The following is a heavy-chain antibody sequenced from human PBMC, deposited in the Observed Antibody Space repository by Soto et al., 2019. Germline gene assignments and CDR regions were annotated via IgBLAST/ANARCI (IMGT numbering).Heavy chain of an antibody. CDR1: GFTVSSTY. Sequence: GXLRLSCATSGFTVSSTYMSWVRQAPGKGLEWVSIIYSGGSTFYADSVKGRFTIARDNSKNTLYLQMNSLRAEDTAVYYCARGVPITPGTFDYRGLGTLVTVSS. CDR2: IYSGGST. V-gene: IGHV3-53*01. D-gene: IGHD5-12*01. CDR3: ARGVPITPGTFDY. J-gene: IGHJ4*02.